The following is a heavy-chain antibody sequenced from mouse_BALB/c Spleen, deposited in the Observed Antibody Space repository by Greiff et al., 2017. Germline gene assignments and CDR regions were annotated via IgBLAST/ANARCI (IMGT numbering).Heavy chain of an antibody. CDR2: IDPANGDT. J-gene: IGHJ3*01. Sequence: EVQLQQSGAELVKPGASVKLSCTASGFNIKDTYMHWVKQRPEQGLEWIGRIDPANGDTEYAPKFQGKATMTADTSSNTAYLQLSSLTSEDTAVYYCAPGLSWFAYWGQGTLVTVSA. V-gene: IGHV14-3*02. D-gene: IGHD2-2*01. CDR3: APGLSWFAY. CDR1: GFNIKDTY.